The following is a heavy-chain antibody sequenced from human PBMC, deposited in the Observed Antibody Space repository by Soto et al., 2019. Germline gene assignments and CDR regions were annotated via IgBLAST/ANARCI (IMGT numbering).Heavy chain of an antibody. CDR1: GFTFSSYA. CDR2: ISGSGGST. J-gene: IGHJ4*02. CDR3: AKGHSSSCRNLSIDY. Sequence: EVQLLESGGGLVQPGGSLRLSCAASGFTFSSYAMSWVRQAPGKGLEWVSAISGSGGSTYYADSVKGRFTISRDNSKKKLYMQMNSLRAEYTAVYYFAKGHSSSCRNLSIDYWGQGTLVTVSS. D-gene: IGHD6-13*01. V-gene: IGHV3-23*01.